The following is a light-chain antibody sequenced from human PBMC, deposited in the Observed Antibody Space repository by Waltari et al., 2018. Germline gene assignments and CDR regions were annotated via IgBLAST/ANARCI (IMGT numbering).Light chain of an antibody. CDR1: SSDVGAHNY. V-gene: IGLV2-14*03. CDR2: DVS. J-gene: IGLJ3*02. CDR3: SSFTGSATWV. Sequence: QSALTQPASVSGSPGQSITISCTGTSSDVGAHNYVSWYQHHPDNAPKRIIYDVSNRPSAVSHRFAGSKSRNTASLNISGLQAEDEAHYSCSSFTGSATWVFGGGTKLTVL.